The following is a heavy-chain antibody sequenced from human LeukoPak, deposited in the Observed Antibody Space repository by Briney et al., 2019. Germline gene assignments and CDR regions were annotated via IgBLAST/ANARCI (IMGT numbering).Heavy chain of an antibody. J-gene: IGHJ6*02. V-gene: IGHV4-59*01. D-gene: IGHD6-19*01. CDR3: ARENAADGWD. CDR1: GGSISSYY. Sequence: PSGTLSLTCAVSGGSISSYYWSWIRQPPGKGLEWIGYIYYSGSTNYNPSLKSRVTISVDTSKNQFSLKLSSVTAADTAVYYCARENAADGWDWGQGTTVTVSS. CDR2: IYYSGST.